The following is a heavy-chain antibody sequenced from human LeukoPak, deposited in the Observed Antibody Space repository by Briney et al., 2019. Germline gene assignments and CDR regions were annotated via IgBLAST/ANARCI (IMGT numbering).Heavy chain of an antibody. V-gene: IGHV3-74*01. CDR2: INSDGSST. Sequence: GGSLRLSCAASGFTFSSYWMHWVRQAPGKGLVWASRINSDGSSTSYADSVKGRFTIPRDNAKNTLYLQMNSLRAEDTAGYYCARVPVFQPYYYFDYWGQGTLVTVSS. D-gene: IGHD2-21*01. CDR3: ARVPVFQPYYYFDY. J-gene: IGHJ4*02. CDR1: GFTFSSYW.